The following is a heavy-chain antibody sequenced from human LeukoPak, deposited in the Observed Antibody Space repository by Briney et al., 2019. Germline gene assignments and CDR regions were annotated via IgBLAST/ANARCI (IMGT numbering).Heavy chain of an antibody. CDR3: VRHDGRGGATMGALDS. CDR2: IYYGRTT. V-gene: IGHV4-39*01. CDR1: TDSISSSSHH. J-gene: IGHJ4*02. Sequence: SETLSLTCTVSTDSISSSSHHWGWIRQSPGKGLEWIGSIYYGRTTYYNPSLNSRVAISVVTSKNQFSLQLNSVTAADTAVYYCVRHDGRGGATMGALDSWGQGSLVTVSS. D-gene: IGHD5-12*01.